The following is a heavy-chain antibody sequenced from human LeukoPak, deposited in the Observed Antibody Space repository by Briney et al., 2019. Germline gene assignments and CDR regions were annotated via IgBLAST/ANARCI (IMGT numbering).Heavy chain of an antibody. V-gene: IGHV1-3*01. CDR1: GYTFTSFA. Sequence: GASVKVSCKASGYTFTSFAMHWVRQAPGQGLEWVGWINAGDGDTKYSQKFQGRVTITRDTSASTAYMELSSLRSEDTAVYYCARGGRSIAAVDYWGQGTLVTVSS. D-gene: IGHD6-13*01. CDR3: ARGGRSIAAVDY. CDR2: INAGDGDT. J-gene: IGHJ4*02.